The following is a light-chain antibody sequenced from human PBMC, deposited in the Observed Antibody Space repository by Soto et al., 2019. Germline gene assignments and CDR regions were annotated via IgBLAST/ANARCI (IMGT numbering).Light chain of an antibody. CDR1: QTISSW. CDR2: KAS. CDR3: QQYNSYSWT. Sequence: DIQMNQTPSSLSASVGDRVTITCRASQTISSWLAWYQQKPGKAPKLLIYKASTLKSGVPSRFSGSGSGTEFTLTISSLQPDDFATYYRQQYNSYSWTFGQGTKV. V-gene: IGKV1-5*03. J-gene: IGKJ1*01.